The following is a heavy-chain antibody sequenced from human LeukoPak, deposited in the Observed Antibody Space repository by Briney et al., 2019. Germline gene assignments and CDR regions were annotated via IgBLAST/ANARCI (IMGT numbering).Heavy chain of an antibody. J-gene: IGHJ4*02. CDR1: GYTFNGYY. CDR2: INPNSGGT. V-gene: IGHV1-2*02. D-gene: IGHD2-15*01. CDR3: ARGRNIGVVGAATNLEDC. Sequence: ASVKVSCKASGYTFNGYYMHWVRQAPGQGLEWMGWINPNSGGTNYAQKFQGRVTMTRDTSISTAYMELSSLISDDPAVYYCARGRNIGVVGAATNLEDCWGQGTLVTVSS.